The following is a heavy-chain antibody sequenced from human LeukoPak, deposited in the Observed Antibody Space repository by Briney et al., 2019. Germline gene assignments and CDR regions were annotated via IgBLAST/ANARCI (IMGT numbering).Heavy chain of an antibody. V-gene: IGHV4-4*02. Sequence: PSETLSLTCAVSGGSISSSSWWSWVRQPPGKGLEWIGEIFHSGDTNYNPSLKSRVTMSVDKSKNQFSLKLSSVTAADTAVYYCAREAPGYYYGSGRNYWGQGTLVTVSS. CDR2: IFHSGDT. CDR3: AREAPGYYYGSGRNY. CDR1: GGSISSSSW. D-gene: IGHD3-10*01. J-gene: IGHJ4*02.